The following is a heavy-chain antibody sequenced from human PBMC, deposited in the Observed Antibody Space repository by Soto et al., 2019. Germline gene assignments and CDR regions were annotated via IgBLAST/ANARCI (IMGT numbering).Heavy chain of an antibody. CDR3: ASRDPGTSVDY. J-gene: IGHJ4*02. CDR2: IYRTGST. CDR1: GGSFTSNNW. V-gene: IGHV4-4*02. Sequence: PSETLSLACAVSGGSFTSNNWWTWVRQPPGQGLEWIGEIYRTGSTNYNPSLKSRVTISLDKSENQFSLKVTSLTAADTAVYYCASRDPGTSVDYWGQGTLVTVSS. D-gene: IGHD1-7*01.